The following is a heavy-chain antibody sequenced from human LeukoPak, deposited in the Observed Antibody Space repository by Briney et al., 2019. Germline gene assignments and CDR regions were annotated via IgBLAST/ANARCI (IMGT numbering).Heavy chain of an antibody. CDR3: ARDLRGRLYDSSGYSFDS. CDR2: IIPIFGTA. CDR1: GGTFSSYA. D-gene: IGHD3-22*01. J-gene: IGHJ4*02. Sequence: SVKVSCKASGGTFSSYAISWVRQAPGQGLEWMGGIIPIFGTANYAQKFQGRVTMTRDTSTTTVYMELSSLRSEDTAVYYCARDLRGRLYDSSGYSFDSWGQGTLVTVSS. V-gene: IGHV1-69*05.